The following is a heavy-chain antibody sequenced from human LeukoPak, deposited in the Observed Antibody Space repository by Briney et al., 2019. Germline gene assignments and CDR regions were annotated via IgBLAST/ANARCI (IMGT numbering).Heavy chain of an antibody. CDR3: AKDFRWGVDY. J-gene: IGHJ4*02. Sequence: PGGSLRLSCAASGFSFRTYSMHWVRQAPGKGLEWVAFIRQDGSDKYYADSVKGRFTVSRDISKTTLYLQMNSLRGDDTAVYYCAKDFRWGVDYWGQGTLVTVPS. V-gene: IGHV3-30*02. CDR2: IRQDGSDK. CDR1: GFSFRTYS. D-gene: IGHD1-26*01.